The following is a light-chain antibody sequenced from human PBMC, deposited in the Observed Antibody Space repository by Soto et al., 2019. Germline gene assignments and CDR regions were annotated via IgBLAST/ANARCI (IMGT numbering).Light chain of an antibody. CDR2: GAS. CDR3: QQYNNWPPT. J-gene: IGKJ1*01. V-gene: IGKV3-15*01. CDR1: QSVGSN. Sequence: VLMTQSPATLSVSPGEIATLSCRASQSVGSNLAWYQQKPGQAPRLLISGASTRATGVPARFSGSGSGTEFTLTISSLQADDFAIYHCQQYNNWPPTFGQGNKVEI.